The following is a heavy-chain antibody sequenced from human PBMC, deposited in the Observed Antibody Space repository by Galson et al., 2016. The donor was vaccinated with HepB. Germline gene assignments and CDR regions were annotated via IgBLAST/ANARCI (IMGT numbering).Heavy chain of an antibody. Sequence: SVKVSCKASGGTFSSYSISWVRQAPGQGLEWMGRIIPVFGTTNNAQKFQGRVTMTADISTSTAHMEMGSLRSEDTAIYYCANIQDGGRSNWGQGTLVTVSS. CDR2: IIPVFGTT. CDR1: GGTFSSYS. J-gene: IGHJ4*02. D-gene: IGHD5-18*01. V-gene: IGHV1-69*06. CDR3: ANIQDGGRSN.